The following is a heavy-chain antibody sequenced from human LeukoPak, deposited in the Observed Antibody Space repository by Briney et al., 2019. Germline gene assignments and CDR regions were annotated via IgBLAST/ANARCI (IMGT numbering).Heavy chain of an antibody. CDR2: ISSSSSYI. CDR3: ARVRSSGWYSTPDAFDI. J-gene: IGHJ3*02. CDR1: GFTFSSYS. V-gene: IGHV3-21*01. D-gene: IGHD6-19*01. Sequence: GGSLRLSCAASGFTFSSYSMNWVRQTPGKGLGWVSSISSSSSYIYYADSVKGRFTISRDNAKNSLYLQMNSLRAEDTAVYYRARVRSSGWYSTPDAFDIWGQGTMVTVSS.